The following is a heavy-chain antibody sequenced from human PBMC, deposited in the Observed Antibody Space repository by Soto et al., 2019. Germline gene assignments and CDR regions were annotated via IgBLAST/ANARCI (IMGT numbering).Heavy chain of an antibody. CDR2: INPSGGST. Sequence: ASVTVSWDASGYPFASYYRQGVRQAPGPGPEWMGIINPSGGSTSSPHKFQGRVTMTRDTYTSTVYMELSSLRSEDTAVYYFARRRTRGYYGMDCWGQGTTVTV. CDR1: GYPFASYY. V-gene: IGHV1-46*01. J-gene: IGHJ6*02. CDR3: ARRRTRGYYGMDC.